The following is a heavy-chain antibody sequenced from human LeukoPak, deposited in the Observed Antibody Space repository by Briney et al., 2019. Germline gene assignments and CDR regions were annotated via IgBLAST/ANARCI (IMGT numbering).Heavy chain of an antibody. CDR3: ARPREGIAAAVNYYYGMDV. Sequence: SKTLSLTCAVYGGSFSGYYWSWIRQPPGKGLEWIGEINHSGSTNYNPSLKSRVTISVDTSKNQFSLKLSSVTAADTAVYYCARPREGIAAAVNYYYGMDVWGQGTTVTVSS. CDR1: GGSFSGYY. D-gene: IGHD6-13*01. J-gene: IGHJ6*02. V-gene: IGHV4-34*01. CDR2: INHSGST.